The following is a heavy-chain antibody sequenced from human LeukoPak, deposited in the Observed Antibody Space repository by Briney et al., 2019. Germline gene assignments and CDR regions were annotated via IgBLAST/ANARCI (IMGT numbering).Heavy chain of an antibody. V-gene: IGHV3-74*01. CDR2: INRDGDRT. CDR3: ARGRNGFFDY. CDR1: GFTFSTYW. D-gene: IGHD5-24*01. J-gene: IGHJ4*01. Sequence: PGGSLRLSRAASGFTFSTYWMHWVRQAPGKGLVWLSQINRDGDRTRYADSVKGRLTISRDNAKNTVYLQMNSLRAEDTAIYYCARGRNGFFDYWGHGTLVTVSS.